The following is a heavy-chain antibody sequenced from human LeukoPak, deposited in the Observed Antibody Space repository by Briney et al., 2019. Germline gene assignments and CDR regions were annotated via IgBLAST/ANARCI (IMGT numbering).Heavy chain of an antibody. CDR2: ISSSGSTI. CDR1: GFTFSSYE. Sequence: PGGSLRLSCAASGFTFSSYEMNWVRQAPGKGLEWVSYISSSGSTIYYADSVKGRFTISRDNAKNSLYLQMNSLRAEDTAVYYCAREGYSFDYGYYYYYMDVWGKGTTVTISS. J-gene: IGHJ6*03. D-gene: IGHD5-18*01. V-gene: IGHV3-48*03. CDR3: AREGYSFDYGYYYYYMDV.